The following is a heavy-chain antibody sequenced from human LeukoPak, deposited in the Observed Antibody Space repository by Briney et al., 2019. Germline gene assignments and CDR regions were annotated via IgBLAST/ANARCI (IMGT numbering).Heavy chain of an antibody. CDR1: GYAFTIYG. V-gene: IGHV1-18*04. D-gene: IGHD3-10*01. Sequence: PAVNGSCKASGYAFTIYGISWVRHAPGQGNEWMGWISAYNGNTNYAQKLQGRVTMTTDTSTSTAYMELRSLRSDDTAVYYCARDPGYGSGSYYGGRDYWGQGTLVTVSS. CDR3: ARDPGYGSGSYYGGRDY. CDR2: ISAYNGNT. J-gene: IGHJ4*02.